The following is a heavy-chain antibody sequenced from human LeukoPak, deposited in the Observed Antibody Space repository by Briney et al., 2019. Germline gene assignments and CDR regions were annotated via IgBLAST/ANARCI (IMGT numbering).Heavy chain of an antibody. CDR3: VSDALSMTLYYSSGEGY. CDR1: GGSVSSSRYY. V-gene: IGHV4-39*01. Sequence: PSQTLSLACTVSGGSVSSSRYYWGWVRQPPGKGLEWIGPIYYSGSTYYNPSLNSRVTISVDTSKNQFSLKLNSVTAADTAVYYCVSDALSMTLYYSSGEGYWGQGTLVTVSS. CDR2: IYYSGST. D-gene: IGHD6-25*01. J-gene: IGHJ4*02.